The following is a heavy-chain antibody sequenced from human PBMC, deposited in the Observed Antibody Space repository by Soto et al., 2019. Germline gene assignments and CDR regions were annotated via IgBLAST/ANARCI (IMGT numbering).Heavy chain of an antibody. J-gene: IGHJ4*02. Sequence: QVQLVQSGAEEKKPGASVKVSCKASGYTFTGYAMHWVRQAPGQRLEWMGWINAGNGNTKYSQKFQGRVTITRDTSATTAYMELTSLRSEDTAVYYCAGVVEWPGDFDYWGQGTLGTVSS. CDR2: INAGNGNT. D-gene: IGHD1-1*01. V-gene: IGHV1-3*05. CDR3: AGVVEWPGDFDY. CDR1: GYTFTGYA.